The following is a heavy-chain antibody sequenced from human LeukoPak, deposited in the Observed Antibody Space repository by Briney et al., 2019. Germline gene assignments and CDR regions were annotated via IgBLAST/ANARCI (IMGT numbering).Heavy chain of an antibody. V-gene: IGHV3-48*04. CDR3: ARDKSYGDYGY. Sequence: GGSLRLSCAASGFTFSSYSMNWGRQAPGKGVGWVSTLSTSSITISYADSVQGQFPIPRDNAKNSLYLQMHSLRAEDTAVYYCARDKSYGDYGYWGQGTLVTVSS. CDR2: LSTSSITI. J-gene: IGHJ4*02. D-gene: IGHD4-17*01. CDR1: GFTFSSYS.